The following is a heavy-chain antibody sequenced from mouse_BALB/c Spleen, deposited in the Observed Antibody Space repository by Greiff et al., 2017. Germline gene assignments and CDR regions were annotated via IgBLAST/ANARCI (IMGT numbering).Heavy chain of an antibody. D-gene: IGHD2-14*01. J-gene: IGHJ3*01. CDR1: GFTFSSYA. CDR3: ARDEGYPAWFAY. V-gene: IGHV5-9-4*01. Sequence: DVMLVESGGGLVKPGGSLKLSCAASGFTFSSYAMSWVRQSPEKRLAWVAEISSGGSYTYYPDTVTGRFTISRDNAKNTLYLEMSSLRSEDTAMYYCARDEGYPAWFAYWGQGTLVTVSA. CDR2: ISSGGSYT.